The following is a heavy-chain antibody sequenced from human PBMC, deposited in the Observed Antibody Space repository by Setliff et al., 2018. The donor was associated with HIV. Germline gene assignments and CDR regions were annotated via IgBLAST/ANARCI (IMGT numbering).Heavy chain of an antibody. CDR1: GFTFDDYG. V-gene: IGHV3-20*04. D-gene: IGHD1-20*01. CDR2: INWNGGST. Sequence: ALRLSCAASGFTFDDYGVSWVRQAPGKGLEWVSGINWNGGSTGYAASVKGRFTISRDNAKNSLYLQMNSLRAEDTALYYCARDLWGTYNGYLHYWGRGTLVTVSS. CDR3: ARDLWGTYNGYLHY. J-gene: IGHJ4*02.